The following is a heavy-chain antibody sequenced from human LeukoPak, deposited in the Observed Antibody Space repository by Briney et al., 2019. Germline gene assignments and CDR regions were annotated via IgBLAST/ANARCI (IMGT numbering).Heavy chain of an antibody. D-gene: IGHD6-13*01. CDR2: INPSGGST. Sequence: ASVKVSCKASGYAFTSYYMHWVRQAPGQGLEWMEIINPSGGSTSYAQKFQGRVTMTRDTSTSTVYMELSSLRSEDTAVYYCARDPIAAAGHNYGMDVWGQGTTVTVSS. CDR3: ARDPIAAAGHNYGMDV. V-gene: IGHV1-46*01. J-gene: IGHJ6*02. CDR1: GYAFTSYY.